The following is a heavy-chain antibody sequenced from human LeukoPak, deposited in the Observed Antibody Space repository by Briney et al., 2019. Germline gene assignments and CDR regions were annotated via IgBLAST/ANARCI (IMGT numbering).Heavy chain of an antibody. CDR1: GGSISSYY. CDR2: IYYSGST. D-gene: IGHD6-19*01. CDR3: ARDPGIAVAGFDF. J-gene: IGHJ4*02. V-gene: IGHV4-59*01. Sequence: TPSETLSLTCTVSGGSISSYYWSWIRQPPGKGLEWIGYIYYSGSTNYNPSLRSRVTISVDTSKNQFSLRLSSVTAADTAVYFCARDPGIAVAGFDFWGQGTLVTVSS.